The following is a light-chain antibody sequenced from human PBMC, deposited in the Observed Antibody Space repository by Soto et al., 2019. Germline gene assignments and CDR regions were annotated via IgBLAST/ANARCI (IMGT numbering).Light chain of an antibody. J-gene: IGLJ2*01. V-gene: IGLV8-61*01. Sequence: QTVVTQEPSFSVSPGGTVTRTCGLSSGSVSTNYSPSWYQQAPGQAPRTLVYMTNSRSPGVPDRFSDSILGNTAAITITGAQAEDEPHYYCVLYMNNEWIFGGEPQLTVL. CDR3: VLYMNNEWI. CDR2: MTN. CDR1: SGSVSTNYS.